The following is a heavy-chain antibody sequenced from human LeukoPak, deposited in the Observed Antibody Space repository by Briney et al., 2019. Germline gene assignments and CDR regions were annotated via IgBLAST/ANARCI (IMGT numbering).Heavy chain of an antibody. CDR2: IYYSGST. CDR1: GGSISSGGYY. V-gene: IGHV4-31*03. Sequence: PSQTLSLTCTVSGGSISSGGYYWSWIRQHPGKGLEWIGYIYYSGSTDYNPSLKSRVTISVDTSKNQFSLKLSSVTAADTAVYYCGRGGYYFYYGMDVWGQRTTVTASS. CDR3: GRGGYYFYYGMDV. J-gene: IGHJ6*02.